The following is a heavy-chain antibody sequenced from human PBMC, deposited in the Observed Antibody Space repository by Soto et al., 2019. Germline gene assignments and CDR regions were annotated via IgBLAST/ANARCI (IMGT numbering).Heavy chain of an antibody. CDR2: IYYSGST. J-gene: IGHJ4*02. Sequence: QVQLQESGPGLVKPSQTLSLTCTVSGGSISSGGYYWSWIRQHPGKGLEWIGYIYYSGSTYYNPSLKSRVTMSVDTSKNQFSLKLSSVTAADTAVYYCARGVRYDYVWGSYRRGCYFDYWGQGTLVTVSS. CDR3: ARGVRYDYVWGSYRRGCYFDY. CDR1: GGSISSGGYY. V-gene: IGHV4-31*03. D-gene: IGHD3-16*02.